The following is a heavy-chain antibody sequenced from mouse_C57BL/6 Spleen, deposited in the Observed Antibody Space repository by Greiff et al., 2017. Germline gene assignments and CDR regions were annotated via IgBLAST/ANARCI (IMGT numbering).Heavy chain of an antibody. CDR2: ISYDGSN. V-gene: IGHV3-6*01. CDR3: ARSGLLNWYFDV. J-gene: IGHJ1*03. CDR1: GYSITSGYY. D-gene: IGHD2-3*01. Sequence: EVQLQESGPGLVKPSQSLSLTCSVTGYSITSGYYWNWIRQFPGNKLEWMGYISYDGSNNYNPSLKNRISITRDTSKNQFFLKLNSVTTEDTATYYCARSGLLNWYFDVWGTGTTVTVSS.